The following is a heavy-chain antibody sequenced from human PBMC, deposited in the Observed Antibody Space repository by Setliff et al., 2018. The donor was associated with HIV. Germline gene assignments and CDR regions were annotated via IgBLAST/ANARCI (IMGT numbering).Heavy chain of an antibody. Sequence: SETLSLTCPVSGGSISSYYWSWIRQTPGKGLEWIGYIYYSGSTNYNPSLKSRVTISVDTFKNQFSLKLSSVTAADTAVYYCARRTLITGYDYWGQGTLVTVSS. CDR1: GGSISSYY. CDR2: IYYSGST. D-gene: IGHD3-16*01. CDR3: ARRTLITGYDY. V-gene: IGHV4-59*08. J-gene: IGHJ4*02.